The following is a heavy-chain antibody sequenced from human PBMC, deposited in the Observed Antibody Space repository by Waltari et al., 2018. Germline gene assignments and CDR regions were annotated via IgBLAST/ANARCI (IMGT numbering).Heavy chain of an antibody. CDR1: GGSIRRGGYY. V-gene: IGHV4-31*03. J-gene: IGHJ2*01. Sequence: QVQLQESGPGLVKPSPTLSLTCTVSGGSIRRGGYYWSWIRQHPGKGLEWIGYIYYSGSTYYNPSLKSRVTISVDTSKNQFSLKLSSVTAADTAVYYCARSLTGGADWYFDLWGRGTLVTVSS. D-gene: IGHD7-27*01. CDR2: IYYSGST. CDR3: ARSLTGGADWYFDL.